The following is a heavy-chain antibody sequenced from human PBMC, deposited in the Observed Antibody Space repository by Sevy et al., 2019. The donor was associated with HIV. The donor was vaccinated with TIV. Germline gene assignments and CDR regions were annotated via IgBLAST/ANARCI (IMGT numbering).Heavy chain of an antibody. D-gene: IGHD3-10*01. CDR1: GFTFSIYS. J-gene: IGHJ6*02. CDR2: SSSSSNYI. Sequence: GGSLRLSCAASGFTFSIYSMNWVRQAPGKGLEWVSSSSSSSNYIYYANSVKGRFTISRDNAKNSLYLQMNSLRAEDTAVYYCARDGGRITMVQGVLAYYHGMDVWGQGTTVTVSS. CDR3: ARDGGRITMVQGVLAYYHGMDV. V-gene: IGHV3-21*01.